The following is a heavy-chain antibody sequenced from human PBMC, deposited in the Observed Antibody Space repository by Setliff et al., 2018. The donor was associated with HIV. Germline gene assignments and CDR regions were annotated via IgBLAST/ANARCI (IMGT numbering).Heavy chain of an antibody. CDR1: GFIFSGYT. J-gene: IGHJ3*01. CDR3: AKSSHYYDIWSAFKAGRHADEFDV. CDR2: ISSSGNFI. D-gene: IGHD3-3*01. V-gene: IGHV3-21*01. Sequence: PGGSLRLSCAASGFIFSGYTMVWVRQAPGKGLEWVSSISSSGNFIYYEDSVKGRFTMSRDNAKNSLYLQMDSLRVEDTGFYYCAKSSHYYDIWSAFKAGRHADEFDVWGQGTMVTVSS.